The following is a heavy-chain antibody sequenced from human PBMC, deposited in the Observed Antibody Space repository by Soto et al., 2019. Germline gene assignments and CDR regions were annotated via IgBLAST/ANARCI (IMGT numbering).Heavy chain of an antibody. Sequence: GGSLRLSCAASGFTFSSYWMHWVRQAPGKGLVWVSRINSDGSSTSYADSVKGRFTISRDNAKNTLYLQMNSLRAEDTAVYYCARASPQWLYYFDYWGQGTLVTVSS. CDR1: GFTFSSYW. J-gene: IGHJ4*02. CDR2: INSDGSST. CDR3: ARASPQWLYYFDY. V-gene: IGHV3-74*01. D-gene: IGHD6-19*01.